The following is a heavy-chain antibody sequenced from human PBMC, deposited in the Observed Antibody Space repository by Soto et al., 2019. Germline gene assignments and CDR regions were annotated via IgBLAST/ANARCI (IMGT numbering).Heavy chain of an antibody. CDR1: GFTFNTYA. V-gene: IGHV3-23*01. J-gene: IGHJ4*02. CDR3: AKTPGVIVVVTAFDH. D-gene: IGHD3-22*01. Sequence: GGSLRLSCAASGFTFNTYAMGWVRQAPGKGLEWVSSIGGGDDDTHYADSVKGRFTISRDNSKSTLSLQLNSLRAEDTAVYYCAKTPGVIVVVTAFDHWGRGIPVTVSS. CDR2: IGGGDDDT.